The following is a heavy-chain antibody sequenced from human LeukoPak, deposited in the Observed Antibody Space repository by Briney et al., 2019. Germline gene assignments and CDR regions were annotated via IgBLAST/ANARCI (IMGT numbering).Heavy chain of an antibody. CDR3: AKDRDSSGWYMGY. CDR2: IRYDGSNK. V-gene: IGHV3-30*02. CDR1: GFTFSSYG. J-gene: IGHJ4*02. D-gene: IGHD6-19*01. Sequence: GGSLRLSCAASGFTFSSYGMHWVRQAPGKGLEWVAFIRYDGSNKYYADSVKGRFTISRDNSENTLYLQMNSLRAEDTAVYYCAKDRDSSGWYMGYWGQGTLVTVSS.